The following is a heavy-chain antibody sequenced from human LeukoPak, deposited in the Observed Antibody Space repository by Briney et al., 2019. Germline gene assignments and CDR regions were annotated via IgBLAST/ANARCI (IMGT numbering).Heavy chain of an antibody. CDR2: IIPIFGTA. V-gene: IGHV1-69*13. CDR3: ARVGCSSTSCSRYYYYYMDV. J-gene: IGHJ6*03. Sequence: ASVKVSCKASGGTFSSYAISWVRQAPGQGLELMGGIIPIFGTANYAQKFQGRVTITADESTSTAYMELSSLRSEDTAVYYCARVGCSSTSCSRYYYYYMDVWGKGTTVTVSS. CDR1: GGTFSSYA. D-gene: IGHD2-2*01.